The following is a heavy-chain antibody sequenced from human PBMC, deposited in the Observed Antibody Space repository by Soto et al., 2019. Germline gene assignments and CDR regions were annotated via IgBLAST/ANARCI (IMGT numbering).Heavy chain of an antibody. J-gene: IGHJ1*01. D-gene: IGHD1-26*01. V-gene: IGHV3-48*03. Sequence: PGGSLRLSCAASGFTFSSYEMNWVRQAPGKGLEWVSYISSSGSTIYYADSVKGRFTISRDNAKNSLYLQMNSLRAEDTAVYYCARAIVGATSHAFQHWGQGTLVTVSS. CDR1: GFTFSSYE. CDR2: ISSSGSTI. CDR3: ARAIVGATSHAFQH.